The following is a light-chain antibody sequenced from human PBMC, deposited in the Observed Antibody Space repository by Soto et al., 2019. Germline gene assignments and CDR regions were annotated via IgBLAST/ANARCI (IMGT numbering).Light chain of an antibody. Sequence: DIQMTQSPSTLSASVGDRATITCRASQSISSWLAWYQQKPGKAPKLLIYKASSLESGVPSRFSGSGSGTEFTLTISTLQPDDFATYYCQQYNSYSQWTFGQGTKVEIK. CDR1: QSISSW. CDR3: QQYNSYSQWT. V-gene: IGKV1-5*03. CDR2: KAS. J-gene: IGKJ1*01.